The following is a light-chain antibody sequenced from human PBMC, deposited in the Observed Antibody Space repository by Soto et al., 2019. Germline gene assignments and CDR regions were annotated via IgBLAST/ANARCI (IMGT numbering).Light chain of an antibody. CDR2: DAS. CDR1: QSVSDNY. Sequence: IVLTQSPGTLSLSPGERATLSCRAGQSVSDNYLAWYQQKPGQAPRLLLYDASTRAIDIPDRISGSGSGTDFTLTINSLEPEDSAVYYCQQYGTSPYAFGQGTKLEIK. V-gene: IGKV3-20*01. J-gene: IGKJ2*01. CDR3: QQYGTSPYA.